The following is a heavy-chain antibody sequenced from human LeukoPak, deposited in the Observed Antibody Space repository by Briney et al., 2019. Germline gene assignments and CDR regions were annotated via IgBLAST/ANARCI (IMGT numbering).Heavy chain of an antibody. CDR1: GNYW. D-gene: IGHD2/OR15-2a*01. CDR2: INSDGSWT. J-gene: IGHJ4*02. Sequence: GGSLRLSCAASGNYWMHWVRQVPGKGLVWVSHINSDGSWTSYADPVKGRFTISKDNAKNTVYLQMNSLRAEDTAVYYCVSFYETYWGRGTLVTVSS. CDR3: VSFYETY. V-gene: IGHV3-74*01.